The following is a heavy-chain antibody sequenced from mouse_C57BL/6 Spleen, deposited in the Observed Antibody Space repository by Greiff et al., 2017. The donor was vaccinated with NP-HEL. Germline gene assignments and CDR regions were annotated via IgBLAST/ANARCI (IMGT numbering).Heavy chain of an antibody. CDR1: GYTFTSYW. V-gene: IGHV1-61*01. J-gene: IGHJ4*01. Sequence: VQLQQPGAELVRPGSSVKLSCKASGYTFTSYWMDWVKQRPGQGLEWIGNIYPSDSETHYNQKFKDKATLTVDKSSSTAYMQLSSLTSEDSAVYYCARDSSGPYAMDDWGQGTSVTVSS. CDR2: IYPSDSET. D-gene: IGHD3-2*02. CDR3: ARDSSGPYAMDD.